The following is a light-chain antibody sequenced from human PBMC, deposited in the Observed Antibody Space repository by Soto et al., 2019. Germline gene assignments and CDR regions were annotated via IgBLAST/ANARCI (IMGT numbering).Light chain of an antibody. V-gene: IGKV1-5*03. CDR2: QPS. CDR1: QSISSW. CDR3: QHYTTFPWT. J-gene: IGKJ1*01. Sequence: DIQMTQSPSTLAASVGDRVTITCRASQSISSWLALYQQKPGQPAKVLIYQPSNLERTLPSRFSGSRSETDFNLTINSLQPEDFATYYCQHYTTFPWTFGQGPK.